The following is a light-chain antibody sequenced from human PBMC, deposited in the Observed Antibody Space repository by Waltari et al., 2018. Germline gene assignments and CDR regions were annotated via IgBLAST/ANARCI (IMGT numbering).Light chain of an antibody. Sequence: SYELTQPLSVSVALGQTARIPCGGNDIESKNVYWYQQKSGQAPVLVIFRDSTRPSGISERFSGSNSGNTATLTISRAQAGDEADYYCQVWDSRTYVFGSGTKVTVL. CDR3: QVWDSRTYV. V-gene: IGLV3-9*01. J-gene: IGLJ1*01. CDR1: DIESKN. CDR2: RDS.